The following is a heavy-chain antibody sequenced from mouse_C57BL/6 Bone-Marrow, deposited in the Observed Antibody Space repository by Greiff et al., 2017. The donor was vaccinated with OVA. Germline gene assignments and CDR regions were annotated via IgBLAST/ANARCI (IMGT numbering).Heavy chain of an antibody. V-gene: IGHV2-6-1*01. D-gene: IGHD1-1*01. CDR3: ARHAGSSYDWYFDV. Sequence: VHLVESGPGLVAPSQSLSITCTVSGFSLTSYGVHWVRQPPGKGLEWLVVIWSDGSTTYNSALKSRLSISKDNSKSQVFLKMTRLQTDDTAMYYCARHAGSSYDWYFDVWGTGTTVTVAS. J-gene: IGHJ1*03. CDR1: GFSLTSYG. CDR2: IWSDGST.